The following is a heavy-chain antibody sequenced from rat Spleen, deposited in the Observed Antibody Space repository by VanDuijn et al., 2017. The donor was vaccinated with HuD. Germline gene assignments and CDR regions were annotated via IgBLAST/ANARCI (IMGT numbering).Heavy chain of an antibody. Sequence: EVQLVESGGGLVQPGRSLKVSCAASGFTFSDYGMHWIRQAPTKGLEWVASISPGGGSAYYRESGKGRFTNSRDNSKNTLYLQLDSLKSEDTATYYCALSPYYWYFDFWGPGTMVTVSS. D-gene: IGHD3-8*01. J-gene: IGHJ1*01. CDR2: ISPGGGSA. CDR1: GFTFSDYG. V-gene: IGHV5-19*01. CDR3: ALSPYYWYFDF.